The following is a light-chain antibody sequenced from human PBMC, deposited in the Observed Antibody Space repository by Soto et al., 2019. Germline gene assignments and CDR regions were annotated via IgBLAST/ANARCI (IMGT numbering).Light chain of an antibody. CDR3: GTWDNSLRSWV. Sequence: QSALTQPPSVSAAPGQKVTISCSGSSSNIGNNYVSWYQQFPGTAPKLLIYDSNSRPSGIPDRFSGSKSGTSATLGITGLQTGDEADYYCGTWDNSLRSWVFGGGTKVTVL. CDR2: DSN. V-gene: IGLV1-51*01. CDR1: SSNIGNNY. J-gene: IGLJ3*02.